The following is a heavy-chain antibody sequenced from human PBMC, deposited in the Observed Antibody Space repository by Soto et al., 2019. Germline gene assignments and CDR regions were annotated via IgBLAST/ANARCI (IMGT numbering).Heavy chain of an antibody. Sequence: ASVKVSCKASGYTFTSYYMHWVRQAPGQGLEWMGIINPSGGSTSYAQKFQGRVTMTTDTSTSTAYMDLRNLRSDDTAVYYCARDRFYHDSSYHYYGMDVWGQGTTVTVSS. CDR1: GYTFTSYY. CDR3: ARDRFYHDSSYHYYGMDV. CDR2: INPSGGST. V-gene: IGHV1-46*01. J-gene: IGHJ6*02. D-gene: IGHD3-22*01.